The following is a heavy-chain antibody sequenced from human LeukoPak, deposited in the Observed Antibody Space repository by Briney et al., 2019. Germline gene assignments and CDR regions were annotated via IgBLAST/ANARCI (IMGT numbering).Heavy chain of an antibody. D-gene: IGHD2-2*01. V-gene: IGHV1-2*04. CDR3: AGAAYVVPAAIDY. CDR1: GYTFTGYY. Sequence: ASVKVSCKASGYTFTGYYMHWVRQAPGQGLEWMGWINPNSGGTNYAQKFQGWVTMTRDTSISTAYMELSRLRSDDTAVYYCAGAAYVVPAAIDYWGQGTLVTVSS. CDR2: INPNSGGT. J-gene: IGHJ4*02.